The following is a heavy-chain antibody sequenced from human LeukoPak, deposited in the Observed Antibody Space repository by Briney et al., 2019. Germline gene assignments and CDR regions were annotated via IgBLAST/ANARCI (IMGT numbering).Heavy chain of an antibody. V-gene: IGHV1-46*01. CDR2: INPSGGST. Sequence: GASVKVSCKASGYTFTSYFMHWVRQAPGQGLEWMGIINPSGGSTSYAQKFQGRVTMTRATSTSTVYMELSSLRSEDTAVYYCARDIYGDYVTDAFDIWGQGTMVTASS. J-gene: IGHJ3*02. CDR1: GYTFTSYF. CDR3: ARDIYGDYVTDAFDI. D-gene: IGHD4-17*01.